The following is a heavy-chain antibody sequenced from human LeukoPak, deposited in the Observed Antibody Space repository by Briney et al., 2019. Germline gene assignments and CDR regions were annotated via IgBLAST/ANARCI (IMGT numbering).Heavy chain of an antibody. Sequence: SETLSLTCTVSGGSISSSSYYWGWIRQPPGKGLEWIGSIYYSGSTYYNPSLKSRVTISVDTSKNQFSLKLSSVTAADTAVYYCARLPTVAPVAGTNWAFDIWGQGTMVTVSS. CDR1: GGSISSSSYY. D-gene: IGHD6-19*01. CDR3: ARLPTVAPVAGTNWAFDI. CDR2: IYYSGST. V-gene: IGHV4-39*01. J-gene: IGHJ3*02.